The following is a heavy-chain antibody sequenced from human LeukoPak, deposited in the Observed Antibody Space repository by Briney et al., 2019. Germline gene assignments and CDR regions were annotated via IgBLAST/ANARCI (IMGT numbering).Heavy chain of an antibody. CDR3: AKAPVTSCRGAYCYPFDS. J-gene: IGHJ4*02. D-gene: IGHD2-21*01. Sequence: GGSLRLSCAASGFTLSTYAMSWVRQTPGKGLEGVAATSSSDAGTYHADSVRGRFTISRDNSKNTLYLQMNSLRAEDAAVYFCAKAPVTSCRGAYCYPFDSWGQGTLVTVSS. V-gene: IGHV3-23*01. CDR1: GFTLSTYA. CDR2: TSSSDAGT.